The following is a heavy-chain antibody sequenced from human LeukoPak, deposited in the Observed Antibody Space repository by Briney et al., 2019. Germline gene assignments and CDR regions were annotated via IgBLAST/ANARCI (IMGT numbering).Heavy chain of an antibody. CDR3: AREGAAAGTFYYYGMDV. Sequence: KPSETLSLTCTVSGGSISSYYWSWIRQPPGKGLEWIGYIYYSGSTNYNPSLKSRVTISVDTSKNRFSLKLSSVTAADTAVYYCAREGAAAGTFYYYGMDVWGQGTTVTVSS. J-gene: IGHJ6*02. V-gene: IGHV4-59*12. D-gene: IGHD6-13*01. CDR2: IYYSGST. CDR1: GGSISSYY.